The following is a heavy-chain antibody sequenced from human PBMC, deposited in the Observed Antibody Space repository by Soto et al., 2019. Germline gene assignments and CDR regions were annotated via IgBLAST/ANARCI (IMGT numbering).Heavy chain of an antibody. V-gene: IGHV3-30*18. CDR3: AKENEDANFDY. CDR1: GFTFSSYG. Sequence: PGGSLRLSCAASGFTFSSYGMHWVRQAPGKGLEWVAVISYDGSNKYYADSVKGRFTISRDNSKNTLYLQMNSLRAEDTAVYYCAKENEDANFDYWGQGTLVTSPQ. J-gene: IGHJ4*02. CDR2: ISYDGSNK.